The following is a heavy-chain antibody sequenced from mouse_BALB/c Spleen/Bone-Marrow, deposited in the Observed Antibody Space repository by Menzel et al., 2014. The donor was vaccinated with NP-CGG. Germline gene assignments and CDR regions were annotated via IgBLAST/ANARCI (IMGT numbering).Heavy chain of an antibody. J-gene: IGHJ3*01. D-gene: IGHD1-1*01. CDR1: GYTFTDYY. CDR2: IYPGSGNT. CDR3: AFYGSSYAWFAY. V-gene: IGHV1-77*01. Sequence: QVQLQQSGAELARPGASVKLSCKASGYTFTDYYINWVKQRTGQGLEWIGEIYPGSGNTNYNEKFKGKATLTADKSSSTAYMQLSSLTSEDSAVYFYAFYGSSYAWFAYWGQGTLVTVSA.